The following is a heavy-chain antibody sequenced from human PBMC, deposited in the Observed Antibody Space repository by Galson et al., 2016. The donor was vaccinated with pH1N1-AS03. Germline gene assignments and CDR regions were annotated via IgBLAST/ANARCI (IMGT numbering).Heavy chain of an antibody. J-gene: IGHJ4*02. CDR2: INQYGSEI. CDR3: AGAPDGSGSLYYFDY. Sequence: SLRLSCAASGFTFSRYWMSFVRQAPGKGLEWVANINQYGSEIYYVDSVKGRFTISRDNARNSLFLQMDSLRAEDTAVYYCAGAPDGSGSLYYFDYWGQGTLVTVSS. V-gene: IGHV3-7*01. D-gene: IGHD3-10*01. CDR1: GFTFSRYW.